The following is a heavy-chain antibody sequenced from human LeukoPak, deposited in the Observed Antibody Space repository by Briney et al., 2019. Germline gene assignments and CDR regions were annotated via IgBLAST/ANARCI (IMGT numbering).Heavy chain of an antibody. V-gene: IGHV1-69*06. J-gene: IGHJ4*02. CDR3: ARDGSGSYYSRPFDY. CDR1: GGTFSSYA. D-gene: IGHD3-10*01. CDR2: IIPIFGTA. Sequence: GASVRVSCKASGGTFSSYAISWVRQAPGQGLEWMGVIIPIFGTAKYAQKSQGRVTITADKSTSTAYMELSSLRYEDTAVYYCARDGSGSYYSRPFDYWGQGTLVTVSS.